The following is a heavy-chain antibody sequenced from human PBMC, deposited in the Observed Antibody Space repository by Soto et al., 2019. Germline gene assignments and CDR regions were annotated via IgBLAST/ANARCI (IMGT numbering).Heavy chain of an antibody. CDR1: GGSFSVYY. V-gene: IGHV4-34*01. Sequence: KPSETLSLTCAVYGGSFSVYYWSWIRVPPRQGLEWIGEINNNGSTNYNPSLKRRVTISVDTSKNKFSLNLSSVTAADTAVYYCARGSTMVRGVILREYNWFDPWGQGTLVTVSS. CDR2: INNNGST. D-gene: IGHD3-10*01. J-gene: IGHJ5*02. CDR3: ARGSTMVRGVILREYNWFDP.